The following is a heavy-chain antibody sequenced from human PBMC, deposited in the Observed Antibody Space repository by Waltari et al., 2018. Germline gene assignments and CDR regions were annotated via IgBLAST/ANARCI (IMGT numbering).Heavy chain of an antibody. D-gene: IGHD2-15*01. V-gene: IGHV4-34*01. J-gene: IGHJ5*02. Sequence: QVQLQESGAGLLKPSETLSLTCAVYGGSFSGYYWSWIRQPPGKGLEWIGEINHSGSTNYNPSLKSRVTISVDTSKNQFSLKLSSVTAADTAVYYCARDRWPGRNWFDPWGQGTLVTVSS. CDR2: INHSGST. CDR3: ARDRWPGRNWFDP. CDR1: GGSFSGYY.